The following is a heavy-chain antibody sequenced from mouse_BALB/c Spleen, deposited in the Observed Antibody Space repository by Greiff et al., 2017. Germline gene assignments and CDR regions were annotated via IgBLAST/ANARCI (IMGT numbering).Heavy chain of an antibody. D-gene: IGHD1-2*01. CDR1: GFSLTSYG. CDR3: ARNDGYVAWFAY. J-gene: IGHJ3*01. Sequence: VKLMESGPGLVQPSQSLSITCTVSGFSLTSYGVHWVRQSPGKGLEWLGVIWSGGSTDYNAAFISRLSISKDNSKSQVFFKMNSLQANDTAIYYCARNDGYVAWFAYWGQGTLVTVSA. V-gene: IGHV2-2*02. CDR2: IWSGGST.